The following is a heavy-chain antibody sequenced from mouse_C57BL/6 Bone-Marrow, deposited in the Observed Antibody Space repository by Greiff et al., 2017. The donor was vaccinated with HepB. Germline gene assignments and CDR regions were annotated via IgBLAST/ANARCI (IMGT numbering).Heavy chain of an antibody. Sequence: EVQVVESGGGLVQSGRSLRLSCATSGFTFSDFYMEWVRQAPGKGLEWIAASRNKANDYTTEYSASVKGRFIVSRDTSQSILYLQMNALRAEDTAIYYCARDGGGIYAMDYWGQGTSVTVSS. CDR3: ARDGGGIYAMDY. CDR2: SRNKANDYTT. J-gene: IGHJ4*01. V-gene: IGHV7-1*01. CDR1: GFTFSDFY. D-gene: IGHD2-14*01.